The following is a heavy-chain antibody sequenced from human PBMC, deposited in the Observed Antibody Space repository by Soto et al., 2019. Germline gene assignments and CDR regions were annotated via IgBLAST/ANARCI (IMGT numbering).Heavy chain of an antibody. CDR3: GTACGAYSYDRAC. CDR1: GDSINNGDYF. J-gene: IGHJ4*02. V-gene: IGHV4-30-4*08. CDR2: IYYSGAT. D-gene: IGHD3-22*01. Sequence: SQTPSFTCTVSGDSINNGDYFWTWISQNPGKGLEWIGYIYYSGATYFNPSLMSRADIELDKSKNRFSLNLRSVTAANTAVSYRGTACGAYSYDRACWGQGVLGTVSS.